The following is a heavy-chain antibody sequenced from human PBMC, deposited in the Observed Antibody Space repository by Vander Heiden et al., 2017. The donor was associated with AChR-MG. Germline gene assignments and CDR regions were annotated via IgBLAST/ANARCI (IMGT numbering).Heavy chain of an antibody. CDR1: GGPISSYY. D-gene: IGHD6-6*01. Sequence: QVQLQESGPGLVKPSETLSLTCNVPGGPISSYYWSWIRQPPGKGLEWIGYIYYSGSTNYNPSLKIQFTISVDTSKNHFSLKLSSVTAADTAVYYCARSYSSSSGDFDYWGQGTLVTVSS. J-gene: IGHJ4*02. CDR3: ARSYSSSSGDFDY. CDR2: IYYSGST. V-gene: IGHV4-59*01.